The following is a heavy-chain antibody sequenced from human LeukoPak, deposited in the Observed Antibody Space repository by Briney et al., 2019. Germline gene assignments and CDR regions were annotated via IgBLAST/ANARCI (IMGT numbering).Heavy chain of an antibody. CDR2: TSTNGDST. J-gene: IGHJ3*02. CDR1: GFTFSDYA. D-gene: IGHD3-10*01. CDR3: AVAGSGTFDI. Sequence: GGSLRLSCTASGFTFSDYAMSWVRQAPGKGLEWVSTTSTNGDSTYYADSVKGRFTISRDNSRNTLSLQMNSLRVEDTAVYYCAVAGSGTFDIWGQGTVVIVSS. V-gene: IGHV3-23*01.